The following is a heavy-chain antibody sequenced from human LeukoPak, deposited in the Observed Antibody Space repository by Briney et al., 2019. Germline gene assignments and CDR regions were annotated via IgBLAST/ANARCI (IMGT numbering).Heavy chain of an antibody. J-gene: IGHJ3*01. CDR2: ISSGGTTI. Sequence: GGSLRLSCAASVFTFSSYELYWVRQAPGKGLEWVSYISSGGTTIKYADSVKGQFTISRDDAKKSLYLQMNSLRAEETAIYYCGAGRQFVGAPPLWGEGPLVTVSS. CDR1: VFTFSSYE. CDR3: GAGRQFVGAPPL. D-gene: IGHD1-26*01. V-gene: IGHV3-48*03.